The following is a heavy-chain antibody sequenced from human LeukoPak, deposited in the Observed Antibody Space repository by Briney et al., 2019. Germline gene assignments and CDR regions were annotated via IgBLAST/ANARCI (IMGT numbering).Heavy chain of an antibody. CDR2: ISSSGSTI. V-gene: IGHV3-11*04. CDR3: ARALDYYYYMDV. J-gene: IGHJ6*03. CDR1: GFTFSDYY. Sequence: GGSLRLSCAASGFTFSDYYMSWIRQAPGKGLEWVSYISSSGSTIYYADSVRGRFTISRDNAKNSLYLQMNSLRAEDTAVYYCARALDYYYYMDVWGKGTTVTVSS.